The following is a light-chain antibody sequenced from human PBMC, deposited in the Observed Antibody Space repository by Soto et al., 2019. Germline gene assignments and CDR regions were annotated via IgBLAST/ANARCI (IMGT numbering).Light chain of an antibody. V-gene: IGLV4-69*01. J-gene: IGLJ2*01. CDR2: LNSDGSH. Sequence: QPVLTQSPSASASLGASVKLTCTLSSGHSNYVIAWHQQQPEKGPRYLMKLNSDGSHSKGDGIPDRFSGSSSGAERYLTTSRLQSEDEADCYCQTWDTGIRVFGGGTKLTVL. CDR3: QTWDTGIRV. CDR1: SGHSNYV.